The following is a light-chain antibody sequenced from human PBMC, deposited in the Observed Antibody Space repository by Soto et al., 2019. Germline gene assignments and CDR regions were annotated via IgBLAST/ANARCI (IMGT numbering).Light chain of an antibody. V-gene: IGLV2-8*01. J-gene: IGLJ1*01. Sequence: QSVLTQPPSASGSPGQSVTISCTGTSSDVGGYNYVSWYQQHPGKAPKLMIYEVSKRPSGVPDRFSGSKSGNTASLTVSGLQAEDEADYYCSSYAGGNNYVFGIGTKLTVL. CDR1: SSDVGGYNY. CDR3: SSYAGGNNYV. CDR2: EVS.